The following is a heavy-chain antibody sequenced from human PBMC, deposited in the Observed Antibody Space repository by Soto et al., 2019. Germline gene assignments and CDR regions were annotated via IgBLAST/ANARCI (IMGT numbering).Heavy chain of an antibody. J-gene: IGHJ4*02. V-gene: IGHV3-23*01. CDR3: AKDPSVSTAYYFDY. D-gene: IGHD4-17*01. CDR1: GFTFNNYA. Sequence: GGSLRLSCAASGFTFNNYAMSWISQAQGKGLQCVSAISGSGADTYYADSVKGRFTISRDNSKNTLYLQMNSLRAEDTAVYYCAKDPSVSTAYYFDYWGQGALVTVSS. CDR2: ISGSGADT.